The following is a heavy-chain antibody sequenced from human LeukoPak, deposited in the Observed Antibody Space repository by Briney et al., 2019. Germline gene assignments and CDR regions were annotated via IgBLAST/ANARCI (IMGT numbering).Heavy chain of an antibody. CDR3: ARDLSGLSAFEI. J-gene: IGHJ3*02. CDR2: ISAYNGNT. D-gene: IGHD5-12*01. Sequence: ASVKVSCKASGYTFTSYGISWVRQALGQGLEWMGWISAYNGNTNYAQKLQGRVTMTTDTSTSTAYMELRSLRSDDTAVYYCARDLSGLSAFEIWGQGTMVTVSS. CDR1: GYTFTSYG. V-gene: IGHV1-18*01.